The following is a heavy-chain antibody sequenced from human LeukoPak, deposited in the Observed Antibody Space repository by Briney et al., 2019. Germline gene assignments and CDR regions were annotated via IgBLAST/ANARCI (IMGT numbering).Heavy chain of an antibody. CDR1: GFTFSKYT. CDR2: ISGSGAST. V-gene: IGHV3-23*01. J-gene: IGHJ4*02. Sequence: GGSLRLSCVASGFTFSKYTMSWVRQAPGKGLEWVSGISGSGASTYSADFVKGRFTISRDTSKNTLYLQLNSLRAEDTAVYYCAKGGVSYTYYFDCWGQGTLVTVS. CDR3: AKGGVSYTYYFDC. D-gene: IGHD2-8*01.